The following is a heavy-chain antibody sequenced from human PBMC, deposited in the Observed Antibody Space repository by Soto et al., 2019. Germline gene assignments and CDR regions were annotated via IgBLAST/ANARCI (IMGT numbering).Heavy chain of an antibody. V-gene: IGHV3-23*01. J-gene: IGHJ3*02. CDR3: AKVQSKLRGYSSSWYTAFDI. Sequence: GGSLRLSCAASGFTFSSYTMSWVRQAPGKGLEWVSAISGSGGSTYYADSVKGRFTISRDNSKNTLYLQMNSLRAEDTAVYYCAKVQSKLRGYSSSWYTAFDIWGQGTMVTVSS. CDR2: ISGSGGST. D-gene: IGHD6-13*01. CDR1: GFTFSSYT.